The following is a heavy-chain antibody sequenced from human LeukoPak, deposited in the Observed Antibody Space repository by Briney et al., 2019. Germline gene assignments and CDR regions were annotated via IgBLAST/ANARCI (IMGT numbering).Heavy chain of an antibody. CDR3: AREGLADSYGYGLNY. CDR2: INSDGSST. D-gene: IGHD5-18*01. V-gene: IGHV3-74*01. Sequence: GGSLRLSCAASGFTFSSYWMHWVRQAPGKGLVWVSRINSDGSSTSYADSVKGRFTISRDNAKNTLYLQINSLRAEDTAVYYCAREGLADSYGYGLNYWGQGTLVTVSS. J-gene: IGHJ4*02. CDR1: GFTFSSYW.